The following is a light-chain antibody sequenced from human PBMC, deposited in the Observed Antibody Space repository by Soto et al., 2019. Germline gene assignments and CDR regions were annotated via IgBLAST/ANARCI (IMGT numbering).Light chain of an antibody. Sequence: QSVLTQPPSASGTPGQRVSITCSGSSSNIGSNIVNWYQQLPGRAPKLLIYRTNQRPSGVPDRFSASKSGTSASLAISGLQSEDEADYYCLVYGRGGTLMFGGGTKLTVL. CDR1: SSNIGSNI. J-gene: IGLJ3*02. V-gene: IGLV1-44*01. CDR2: RTN. CDR3: LVYGRGGTLM.